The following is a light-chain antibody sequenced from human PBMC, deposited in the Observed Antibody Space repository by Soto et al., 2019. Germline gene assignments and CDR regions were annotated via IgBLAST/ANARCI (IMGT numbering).Light chain of an antibody. Sequence: QSVLTEPACVSVSPGQSITSSCTGTSSDVGSYNLVSWYQQHPGKAPKLMIYEGSKRPSGVSNRFSGSKSGNTASLTISGLQAEDEADYYCCSYAGSSTYVFGTGTKVTVL. J-gene: IGLJ1*01. CDR1: SSDVGSYNL. CDR3: CSYAGSSTYV. V-gene: IGLV2-23*01. CDR2: EGS.